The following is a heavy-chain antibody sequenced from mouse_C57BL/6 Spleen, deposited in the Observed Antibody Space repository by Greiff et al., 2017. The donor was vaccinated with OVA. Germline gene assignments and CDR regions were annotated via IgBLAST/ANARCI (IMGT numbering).Heavy chain of an antibody. CDR3: TGLYGSSYGYYAMDY. J-gene: IGHJ4*01. Sequence: EVKVVESGGGLVQPGGSMKLSCVASGFTFSNYWMNWVRQSPEKGLEWVAQIRLKSDNYATHYAESVKGRFTISRDDSKSSVYLQMNNLRAEDTGIYYCTGLYGSSYGYYAMDYWGQGTSVTVSS. V-gene: IGHV6-3*01. D-gene: IGHD1-1*01. CDR1: GFTFSNYW. CDR2: IRLKSDNYAT.